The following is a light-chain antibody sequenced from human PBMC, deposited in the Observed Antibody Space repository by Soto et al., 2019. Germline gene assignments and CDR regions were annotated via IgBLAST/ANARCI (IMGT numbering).Light chain of an antibody. CDR1: QSISTW. V-gene: IGKV1-5*03. CDR2: KAS. J-gene: IGKJ4*01. Sequence: DIQMTQSPSTLSASVGDRVTITCRASQSISTWLAWYQQKPGKAPKLLIYKASSLEGGVPSRFGGSGSGTLFNIPISSLHPDDFATYYCQQYNTYPLTFVGGTTVDIK. CDR3: QQYNTYPLT.